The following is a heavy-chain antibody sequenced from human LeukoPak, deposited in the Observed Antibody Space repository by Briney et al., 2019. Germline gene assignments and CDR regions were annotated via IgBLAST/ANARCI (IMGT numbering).Heavy chain of an antibody. CDR1: GGSISSSSYY. Sequence: SETLSLTCTVSGGSISSSSYYWGWIRQPPGKGLEWIGYIYYSGSTNYNPSLKSRVTISVDTSKNQFSLKLSSVTAADTAVYYCARGRPPIVGVSPREDYWGQGTLVTVSS. V-gene: IGHV4-61*05. J-gene: IGHJ4*02. D-gene: IGHD1-26*01. CDR3: ARGRPPIVGVSPREDY. CDR2: IYYSGST.